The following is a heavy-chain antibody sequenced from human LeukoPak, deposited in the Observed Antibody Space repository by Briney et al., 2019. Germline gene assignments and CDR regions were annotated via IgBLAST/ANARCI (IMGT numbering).Heavy chain of an antibody. CDR2: INSDGSAT. J-gene: IGHJ4*02. Sequence: GGSLRLSCAASGFTFSSYWMHWVRQAPGKGLVWVSRINSDGSATNYADSVKGRFTISRDNAKNTLYLQMNSLRADDTAVYYCARSRWLDAFDYWGQGTLVTVSS. CDR3: ARSRWLDAFDY. V-gene: IGHV3-74*01. CDR1: GFTFSSYW. D-gene: IGHD6-19*01.